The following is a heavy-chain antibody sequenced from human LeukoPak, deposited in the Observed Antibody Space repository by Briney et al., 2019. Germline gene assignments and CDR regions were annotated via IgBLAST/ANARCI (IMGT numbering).Heavy chain of an antibody. CDR1: GGTFSGYY. V-gene: IGHV4-34*08. D-gene: IGHD3-3*01. CDR2: INHSGST. Sequence: SETLSLTCAVYGGTFSGYYWSWIRQPPGKGLEWIGEINHSGSTKYNPSLKSRVTISVVTSKYQFSLKLSSVTAADTAVYYCSLYYDFWSGYPHWGQGTMVTVSS. CDR3: SLYYDFWSGYPH. J-gene: IGHJ3*01.